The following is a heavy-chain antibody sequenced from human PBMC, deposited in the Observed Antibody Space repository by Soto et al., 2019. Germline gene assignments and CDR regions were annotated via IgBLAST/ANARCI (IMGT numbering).Heavy chain of an antibody. J-gene: IGHJ4*02. D-gene: IGHD3-3*01. CDR1: GFSLTTSGVG. Sequence: QITLNESGPTVVKPAETLTLTCTFSGFSLTTSGVGVGWIRQSPGKAPEWLALIYWDDDKRYSASLKSRLTLTKDTSKNQVVLKMASVDPADTGTYYCAHRILRTVFGLVTTTAIYFDFWGQGTPVVVSS. V-gene: IGHV2-5*02. CDR2: IYWDDDK. CDR3: AHRILRTVFGLVTTTAIYFDF.